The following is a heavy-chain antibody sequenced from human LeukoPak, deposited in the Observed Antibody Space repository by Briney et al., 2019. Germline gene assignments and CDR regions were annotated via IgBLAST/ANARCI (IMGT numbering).Heavy chain of an antibody. CDR2: IIPIFGTA. J-gene: IGHJ4*02. Sequence: SVKVSCKASGGTFSNYAISWVRQAPGQGLEWMGGIIPIFGTANYAQKFQGRVTITRDASASTAYMELSSLRSEDTAVYYCARVVYSSGIFDYWGQGTLVTVSS. D-gene: IGHD6-19*01. V-gene: IGHV1-69*05. CDR3: ARVVYSSGIFDY. CDR1: GGTFSNYA.